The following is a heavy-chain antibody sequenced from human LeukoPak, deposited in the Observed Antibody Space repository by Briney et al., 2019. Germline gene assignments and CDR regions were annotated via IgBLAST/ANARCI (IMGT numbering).Heavy chain of an antibody. J-gene: IGHJ6*02. V-gene: IGHV3-23*01. CDR1: GFIFNNYV. CDR3: ARDLLGMDV. CDR2: ISGDGART. Sequence: GGSLRLSCAASGFIFNNYVMSWVRQAPGKGLEWVSAISGDGARTYYADSVKGRFTISRDNSKNTVYLQMNSLRAEDTAVYYCARDLLGMDVWGQGTTVTVSS.